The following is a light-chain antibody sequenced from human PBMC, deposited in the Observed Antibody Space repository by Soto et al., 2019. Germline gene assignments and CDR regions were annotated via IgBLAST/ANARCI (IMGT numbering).Light chain of an antibody. CDR3: QQYNSYSWT. CDR1: QNINSW. J-gene: IGKJ1*01. V-gene: IGKV1-5*01. CDR2: DAS. Sequence: DIQMTQSPSTLSASVGDRVTITCRASQNINSWLAWYQQKPGKAPNLLIYDASTLQSGVPSRFSGGGSGTEFTLTISSLQPEDSATYYCQQYNSYSWTFGQGTKVEIK.